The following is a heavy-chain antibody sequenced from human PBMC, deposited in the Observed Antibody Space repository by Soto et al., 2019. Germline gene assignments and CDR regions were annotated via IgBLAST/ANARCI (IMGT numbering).Heavy chain of an antibody. CDR1: GFTFSSSA. CDR2: MSYDGSKA. J-gene: IGHJ4*02. Sequence: QVQLVESGGGVVQPGRTLRLSCAASGFTFSSSAMAWVRQAPGKGLEWVSFMSYDGSKAFYAESVRGRFTVSRDNSKNTLYLQMNDLRSEDTALYYCARVLGAFSNYFDYWGQGTPVTVSS. CDR3: ARVLGAFSNYFDY. D-gene: IGHD3-3*02. V-gene: IGHV3-30*04.